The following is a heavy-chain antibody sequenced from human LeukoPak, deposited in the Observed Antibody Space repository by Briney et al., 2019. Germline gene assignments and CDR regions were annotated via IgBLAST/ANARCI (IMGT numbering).Heavy chain of an antibody. CDR3: TRVSRKEPDY. Sequence: GGSLRLSCAASGFTFSSSWMHWVRQTPGKGLVWVSRINSDGSSTSYADSVKGRFTTSRDNAKNTLSLQMNSLRAEDTVVCYCTRVSRKEPDYWGQGTLVTVSS. J-gene: IGHJ4*02. V-gene: IGHV3-74*01. D-gene: IGHD1-14*01. CDR2: INSDGSST. CDR1: GFTFSSSW.